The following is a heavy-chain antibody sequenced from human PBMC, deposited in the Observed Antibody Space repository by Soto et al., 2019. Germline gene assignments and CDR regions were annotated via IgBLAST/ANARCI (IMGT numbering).Heavy chain of an antibody. CDR2: IVVGSGNT. CDR1: GFTFTSSA. J-gene: IGHJ4*02. Sequence: ASVKVSCKASGFTFTSSAMQWVRQARGQRLEWIGWIVVGSGNTNYAQKFQERVTITRDMSTSTAYMELSSLRSEDTAVYYCAASGGWAVGGYYFDYWGQGTLVTVSS. CDR3: AASGGWAVGGYYFDY. D-gene: IGHD6-25*01. V-gene: IGHV1-58*02.